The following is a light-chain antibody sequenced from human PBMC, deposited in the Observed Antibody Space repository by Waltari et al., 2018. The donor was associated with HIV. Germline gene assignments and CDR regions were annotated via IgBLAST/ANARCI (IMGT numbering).Light chain of an antibody. V-gene: IGKV1-5*03. J-gene: IGKJ1*01. CDR2: KAS. Sequence: DIQMTQSPSTLSASVGDRVTLTCRASQSLSNWLAWYQQKPGKAPKVLIYKASSLESGVPSRFSGSGSGTEFTLTISSLQPDDFATYFCQQYKDYPWTFGQGTKVEIK. CDR3: QQYKDYPWT. CDR1: QSLSNW.